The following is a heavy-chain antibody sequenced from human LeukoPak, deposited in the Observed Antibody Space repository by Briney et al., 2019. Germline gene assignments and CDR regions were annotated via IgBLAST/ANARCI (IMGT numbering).Heavy chain of an antibody. CDR1: GYTFTDYY. CDR2: INPNSGGT. D-gene: IGHD3-10*01. V-gene: IGHV1-2*02. CDR3: TRAGRGVY. J-gene: IGHJ4*02. Sequence: ASVKVSCKASGYTFTDYYMHWVRQVPGQGLEWMGWINPNSGGTRYVQNLQGRVTMTRDTSISTVYMELTRLTSDDTAVYYCTRAGRGVYWGQGTLVTVSS.